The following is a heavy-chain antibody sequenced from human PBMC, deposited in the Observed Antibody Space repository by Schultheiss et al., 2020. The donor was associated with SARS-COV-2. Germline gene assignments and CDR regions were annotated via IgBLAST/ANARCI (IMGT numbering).Heavy chain of an antibody. Sequence: GGSLRLSCAASGFTFSSYGMHWVRQAPGKGLEWVSAISGSGGSTYYADSVKGRFTISRDNAKNSLYLQMNSLRAEDTAVYYCARDYSAAAALDYWGQGTLVTVSS. CDR1: GFTFSSYG. J-gene: IGHJ4*02. CDR3: ARDYSAAAALDY. V-gene: IGHV3-21*01. CDR2: ISGSGGST. D-gene: IGHD6-13*01.